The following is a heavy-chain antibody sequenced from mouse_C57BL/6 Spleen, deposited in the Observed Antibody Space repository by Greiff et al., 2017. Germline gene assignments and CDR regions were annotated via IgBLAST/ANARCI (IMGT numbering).Heavy chain of an antibody. J-gene: IGHJ3*01. Sequence: QVQLQQPGAELVKPGASVKMSCKASGYTFTSYWITWVKQRPGQGLEWIGDIYPGSGSTNSNEKFKSKATLTVDTSSSTAYMQLSSLTSEYSAVYYCAREERDPAWFAYWGQGTLVTVSA. D-gene: IGHD3-3*01. CDR1: GYTFTSYW. V-gene: IGHV1-55*01. CDR3: AREERDPAWFAY. CDR2: IYPGSGST.